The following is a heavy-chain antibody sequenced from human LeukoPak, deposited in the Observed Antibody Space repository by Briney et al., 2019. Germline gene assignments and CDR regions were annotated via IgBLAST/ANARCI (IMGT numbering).Heavy chain of an antibody. V-gene: IGHV1-58*01. CDR3: AATLRSTYYDFWSGLDAFDI. D-gene: IGHD3-3*01. CDR2: IVVGSGNT. J-gene: IGHJ3*02. Sequence: ASVKVSCKASGFTFTSSAVQWVRQARGQRLEWIGWIVVGSGNTNYAQKFQERVTITRDMSTSTAYMELSSLRSEDTAVYYCAATLRSTYYDFWSGLDAFDIWAKGQWSPSPQ. CDR1: GFTFTSSA.